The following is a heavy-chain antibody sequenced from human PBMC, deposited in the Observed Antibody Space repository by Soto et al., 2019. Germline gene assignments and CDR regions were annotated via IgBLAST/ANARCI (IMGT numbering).Heavy chain of an antibody. D-gene: IGHD6-6*01. Sequence: GASVKVSCKASGYTFTSYAMHWVRQAPGQRLEWMGWINAGNGNTKYSQKFQGRVTITRDTSASTAYMELSSLRSEDTAVYYCAVGSSSSSDLYYYYYMDVWGKGTTVTVSS. CDR2: INAGNGNT. V-gene: IGHV1-3*01. CDR3: AVGSSSSSDLYYYYYMDV. CDR1: GYTFTSYA. J-gene: IGHJ6*03.